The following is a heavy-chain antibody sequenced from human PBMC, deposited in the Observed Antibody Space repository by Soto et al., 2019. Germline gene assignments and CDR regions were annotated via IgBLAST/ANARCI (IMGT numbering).Heavy chain of an antibody. CDR3: ARDYSSSSNYYYYCGMDV. D-gene: IGHD6-6*01. CDR1: GGSVSSGSYL. J-gene: IGHJ6*02. V-gene: IGHV4-61*01. Sequence: QVQLQESGPGLVKPSETLSLTCTVSGGSVSSGSYLWSWIRQPPGKGLEWIGYIYYSGSNNDNPSLKSRVTISVDTSKNQFSLKLSSVTAADTAVYYCARDYSSSSNYYYYCGMDVWGQVTTVTVSS. CDR2: IYYSGSN.